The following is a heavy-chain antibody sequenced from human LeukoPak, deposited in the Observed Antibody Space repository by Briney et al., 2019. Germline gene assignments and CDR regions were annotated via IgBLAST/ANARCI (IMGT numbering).Heavy chain of an antibody. CDR2: IKEDGSDK. D-gene: IGHD5/OR15-5a*01. V-gene: IGHV3-7*01. Sequence: GGSLRLSCIGSGFTFRNYWMSWVRQAPGKGLEWVASIKEDGSDKRYVDSVKGRFTISRDNTKNSLFVQMSSLRAEDTAVYYCARLKDAVSIFDCWGQGILVTVSS. J-gene: IGHJ5*01. CDR3: ARLKDAVSIFDC. CDR1: GFTFRNYW.